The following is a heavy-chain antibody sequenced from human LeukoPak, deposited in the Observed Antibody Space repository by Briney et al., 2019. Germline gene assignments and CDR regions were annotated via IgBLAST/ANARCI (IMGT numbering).Heavy chain of an antibody. J-gene: IGHJ4*02. CDR2: IIPILGIA. CDR3: ARLIYDSSGYYPSVDY. V-gene: IGHV1-69*04. D-gene: IGHD3-22*01. Sequence: SVKVSCNASGGTFSSYAISWVRQAPGQGLEWMGRIIPILGIANYAQKFQGRVTITADKSTSTAYMELSSLRSEDTAVYYCARLIYDSSGYYPSVDYWGQGTLVTVSS. CDR1: GGTFSSYA.